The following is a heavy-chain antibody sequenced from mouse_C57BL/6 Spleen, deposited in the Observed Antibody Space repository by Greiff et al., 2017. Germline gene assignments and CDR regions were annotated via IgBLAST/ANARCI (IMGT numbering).Heavy chain of an antibody. J-gene: IGHJ2*01. D-gene: IGHD2-1*01. CDR1: GYTFTSYW. CDR2: IEPSDSYT. Sequence: VQLQQPGAELVMPGASVKLSCKASGYTFTSYWMHWVKQRPGQGLEWIGEIEPSDSYTNYNQKFKGKSTLTVDKSASTAYMQLSSLTSEDSAVYYCSYGNFFDYWGQGTTLTVSS. CDR3: SYGNFFDY. V-gene: IGHV1-69*01.